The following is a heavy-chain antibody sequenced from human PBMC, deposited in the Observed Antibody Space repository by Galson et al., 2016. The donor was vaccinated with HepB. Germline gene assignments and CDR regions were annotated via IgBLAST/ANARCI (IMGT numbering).Heavy chain of an antibody. CDR2: LGIAGDT. CDR3: ARKHVYDWGLDY. Sequence: SLRLSCAASGFTFSSYDMLWVRQAAGRGLEWVSLLGIAGDTYYPGSVKGRFTISRENAKNSLYLQMNSLRAEDTAVYYCARKHVYDWGLDYWGQGTLVTVSS. V-gene: IGHV3-13*01. D-gene: IGHD3-9*01. J-gene: IGHJ4*02. CDR1: GFTFSSYD.